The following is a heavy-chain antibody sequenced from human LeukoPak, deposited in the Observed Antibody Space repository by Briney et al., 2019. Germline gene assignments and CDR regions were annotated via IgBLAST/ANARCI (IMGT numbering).Heavy chain of an antibody. V-gene: IGHV3-30-3*01. CDR3: ARDLDYAGAFDI. CDR2: ISYDGSNK. J-gene: IGHJ3*02. D-gene: IGHD4-17*01. Sequence: AGGSLRLSCAASGFTFSSYAMHWVRQAPGKGLEWVAVISYDGSNKYYADSVKGRFTISRDNSKTTLYLQMNSLRAEDTAVYYCARDLDYAGAFDIWGQGTMVTVSS. CDR1: GFTFSSYA.